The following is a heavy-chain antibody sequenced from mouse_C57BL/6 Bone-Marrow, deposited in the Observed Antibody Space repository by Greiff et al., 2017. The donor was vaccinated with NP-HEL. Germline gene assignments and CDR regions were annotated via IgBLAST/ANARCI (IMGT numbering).Heavy chain of an antibody. CDR3: AKTAQARYFDY. J-gene: IGHJ2*01. D-gene: IGHD3-2*02. V-gene: IGHV1-69*01. Sequence: QVQLQQPGAELVMPGASVKLSCKASGYTFTSYWMHWVKQRPGQGLEWIGEIDPSDSYTNYNQKFMGKSTLTVDKSSSTAYMQLSSLTSEDSAVYYCAKTAQARYFDYWGQGTTLTVSS. CDR1: GYTFTSYW. CDR2: IDPSDSYT.